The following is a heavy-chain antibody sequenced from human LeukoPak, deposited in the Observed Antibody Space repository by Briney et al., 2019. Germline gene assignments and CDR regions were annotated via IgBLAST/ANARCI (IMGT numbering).Heavy chain of an antibody. CDR3: ARVHYDIGRGAFDI. J-gene: IGHJ3*02. Sequence: PGGSLRLSCAASGFTVSSNYMSWVRQAPGKGLEWVSVIYSGGSTYYADSVKGRFTISSDNSKNTLYLQMNSLRAEDTAVYYGARVHYDIGRGAFDIWGQGTMVTVSS. D-gene: IGHD3-9*01. CDR1: GFTVSSNY. CDR2: IYSGGST. V-gene: IGHV3-53*05.